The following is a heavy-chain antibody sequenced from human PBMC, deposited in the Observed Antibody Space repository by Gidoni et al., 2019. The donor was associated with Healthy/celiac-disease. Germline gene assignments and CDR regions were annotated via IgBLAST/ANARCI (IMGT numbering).Heavy chain of an antibody. CDR1: GYTFTDYY. V-gene: IGHV1-69-2*01. CDR2: VDPEDGET. D-gene: IGHD2-2*01. CDR3: ATVGRRVPAAIVAPPNYYYYGMDV. Sequence: EVQLVQSGAEVKKPGATVKISCKVSGYTFTDYYLHWVQQAPGKGLEWMGLVDPEDGETIYAEKFQGRVTITADTSTDTAYMELSSLRSEDTAVYYCATVGRRVPAAIVAPPNYYYYGMDVWGQGTTVTVSS. J-gene: IGHJ6*02.